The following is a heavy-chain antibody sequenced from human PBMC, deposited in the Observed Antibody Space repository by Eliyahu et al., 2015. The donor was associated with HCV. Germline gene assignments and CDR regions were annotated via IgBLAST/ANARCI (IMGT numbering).Heavy chain of an antibody. J-gene: IGHJ3*01. CDR1: GYSFARSW. V-gene: IGHV5-51*03. CDR3: ARRPDYYDSSGYYRRGYAFDV. D-gene: IGHD3-22*01. Sequence: EVQLVQSGAEVKKPGESLKISCKGSGYSFARSWIAWVRQMPGKGLEWMGIIYPGDSDTRYSPSYEGQVTISADKSTTTAYLQWSSLKASDTATYYCARRPDYYDSSGYYRRGYAFDVWGQGTMVTVFS. CDR2: IYPGDSDT.